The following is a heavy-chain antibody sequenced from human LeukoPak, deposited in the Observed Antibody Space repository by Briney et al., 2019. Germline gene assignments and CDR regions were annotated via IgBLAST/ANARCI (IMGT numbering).Heavy chain of an antibody. V-gene: IGHV4-59*08. CDR1: GGSISSYY. CDR2: IYYSGST. CDR3: ARQPGDSPGYVWGSYRLHDAFDI. Sequence: SETLSLTCTVSGGSISSYYWSWIRQPPGKGLEWIGYIYYSGSTNYNPSLKSRVTISVDTSKNQFSLKLSSVTAADTAVYYCARQPGDSPGYVWGSYRLHDAFDIWGQGTMVTVSS. J-gene: IGHJ3*02. D-gene: IGHD3-16*02.